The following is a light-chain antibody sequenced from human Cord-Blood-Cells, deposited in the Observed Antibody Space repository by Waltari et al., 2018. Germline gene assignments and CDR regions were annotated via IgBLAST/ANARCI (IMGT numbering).Light chain of an antibody. Sequence: QSALTQPASVSGSPGQSITIPCTGTSSAVGRYNLVPWYQQHPGKAPKLMIYEVSKRPSGVSNRFSGSKSGNTASLTISGLQAEDEADYYCCSYAGSSTLVFGGGTKLTVL. CDR2: EVS. V-gene: IGLV2-23*02. CDR3: CSYAGSSTLV. CDR1: SSAVGRYNL. J-gene: IGLJ2*01.